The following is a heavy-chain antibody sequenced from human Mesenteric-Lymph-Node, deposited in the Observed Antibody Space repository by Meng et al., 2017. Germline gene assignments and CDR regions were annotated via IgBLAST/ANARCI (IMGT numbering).Heavy chain of an antibody. CDR2: INHSGST. D-gene: IGHD2-15*01. J-gene: IGHJ2*01. CDR3: ARGRYCSGGSCQLRKYWYFDL. V-gene: IGHV4-34*01. Sequence: VHHKKWGAGSLNPSETLSPTFAAYGGSVSGSYWSWIRQPPGKGLEWIGEINHSGSTNYNPSLKSRVTISVDTSKNQFSLKLSSVTAADTAVYYCARGRYCSGGSCQLRKYWYFDLWGRGTLVTVSS. CDR1: GGSVSGSY.